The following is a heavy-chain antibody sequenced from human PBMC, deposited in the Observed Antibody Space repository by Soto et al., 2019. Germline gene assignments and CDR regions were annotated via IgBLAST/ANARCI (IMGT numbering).Heavy chain of an antibody. D-gene: IGHD1-1*01. CDR3: ARDNWNSY. J-gene: IGHJ4*02. Sequence: EMQLVESGGDLVQPGGSLRLSCVASGFTFSTYWMHWVRQAPGKGLVWVSRVDSGGSSTNYADSVKGRFTISRDNAKNTLYPQMSSLRAEDTGVYYCARDNWNSYWGQGTRVTVSS. V-gene: IGHV3-74*01. CDR2: VDSGGSST. CDR1: GFTFSTYW.